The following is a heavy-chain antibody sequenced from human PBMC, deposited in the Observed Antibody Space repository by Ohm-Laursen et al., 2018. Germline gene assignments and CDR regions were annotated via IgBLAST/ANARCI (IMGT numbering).Heavy chain of an antibody. D-gene: IGHD3-3*01. CDR2: MNPNSGNT. Sequence: GSSVKVSCKASGYTFTSYDINWVRQATGQGLEWMGWMNPNSGNTGYAQKFQGRVTMTRNTSISTAYMELSSLRSEDTAVYYCARGTTYDFWSGYSDYYYYYGMDVWGQGTTVTVSS. CDR3: ARGTTYDFWSGYSDYYYYYGMDV. V-gene: IGHV1-8*01. J-gene: IGHJ6*02. CDR1: GYTFTSYD.